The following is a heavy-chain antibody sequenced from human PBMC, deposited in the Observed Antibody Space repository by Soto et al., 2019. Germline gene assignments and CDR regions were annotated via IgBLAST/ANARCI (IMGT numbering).Heavy chain of an antibody. CDR3: ARDHKRQWLVQSVGYYYGMDV. Sequence: KSGGSLRLSCAASGFTFSSYSMNWVRQAPGKGLEWVSSISSSSSYIYYADSVKGRFTISRDNAKNSLYLQMNSLRAEDTAVYYCARDHKRQWLVQSVGYYYGMDVWGQGTTVTVSS. CDR1: GFTFSSYS. CDR2: ISSSSSYI. V-gene: IGHV3-21*01. J-gene: IGHJ6*02. D-gene: IGHD6-19*01.